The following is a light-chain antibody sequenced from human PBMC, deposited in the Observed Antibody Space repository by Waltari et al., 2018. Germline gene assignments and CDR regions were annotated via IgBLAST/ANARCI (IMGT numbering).Light chain of an antibody. J-gene: IGLJ1*01. CDR1: SSDVGGYNY. CDR2: SVT. V-gene: IGLV2-14*03. Sequence: QSALAQPASVSGSPGQSITISCTGSSSDVGGYNYVSWFQQHPGKAPKLLIYSVTHRPSGVANRFSDSKSGNTASLTISGLQAEDEADYYCSSYTSSNTYVFGTGAKVTVL. CDR3: SSYTSSNTYV.